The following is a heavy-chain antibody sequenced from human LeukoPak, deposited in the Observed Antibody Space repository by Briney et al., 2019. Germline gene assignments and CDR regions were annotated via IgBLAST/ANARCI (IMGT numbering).Heavy chain of an antibody. CDR2: IYHSGST. V-gene: IGHV4-30-2*01. CDR1: GGSISSGGYY. CDR3: ARYYCSSTSCYEYYYYYMDV. Sequence: PSETLSLTCTVSGGSISSGGYYWSWNRQPPGKGLEWIGYIYHSGSTYYNPSLKSRVTISVDRSKNQFSLKLSSVTAADTAVYYCARYYCSSTSCYEYYYYYMDVWGKGTTVTVSS. D-gene: IGHD2-2*01. J-gene: IGHJ6*03.